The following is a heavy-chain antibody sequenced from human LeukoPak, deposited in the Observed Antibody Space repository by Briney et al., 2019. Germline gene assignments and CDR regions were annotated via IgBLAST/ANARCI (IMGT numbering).Heavy chain of an antibody. V-gene: IGHV3-23*01. D-gene: IGHD3-10*01. CDR1: GFTFSSYA. Sequence: GGSLRLSCAASGFTFSSYAMSWVRQAPGKGLEWVSAVSGSGGSTYYADSVKGRFTISRDNSKNTLYLQMNSLRAEDTAVYYCAKEGYTYYYGSGSYYNALNFDYWGQGTLVTVSS. J-gene: IGHJ4*02. CDR2: VSGSGGST. CDR3: AKEGYTYYYGSGSYYNALNFDY.